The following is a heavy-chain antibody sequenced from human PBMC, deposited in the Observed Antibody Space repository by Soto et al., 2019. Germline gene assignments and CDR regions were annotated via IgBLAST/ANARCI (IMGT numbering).Heavy chain of an antibody. CDR3: ARDIGSYAYGEGY. CDR1: GGSINSYW. J-gene: IGHJ4*02. V-gene: IGHV4-4*07. D-gene: IGHD3-10*01. Sequence: SETLSLTCSVSGGSINSYWWSWIRQPAGKGLEWIGRVYSSGNTDYNPSLNSRATLSVETSKNQFTLKLSSVTAADTAVYYCARDIGSYAYGEGYWGQGIQVTVSS. CDR2: VYSSGNT.